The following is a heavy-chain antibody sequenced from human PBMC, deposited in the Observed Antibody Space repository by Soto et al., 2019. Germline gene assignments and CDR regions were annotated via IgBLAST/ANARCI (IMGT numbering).Heavy chain of an antibody. CDR1: GGCISGTY. CDR2: VYYTGST. Sequence: LTLTCSVPGGCISGTYWSYIRQSPGKGLEWLGYVYYTGSTNYSPSLRSRVSISVDTSKNEFSLRLSSVTAADTAVYFCARSVAVPGAHIDYWGQGTQVTV. D-gene: IGHD6-19*01. J-gene: IGHJ4*02. V-gene: IGHV4-59*01. CDR3: ARSVAVPGAHIDY.